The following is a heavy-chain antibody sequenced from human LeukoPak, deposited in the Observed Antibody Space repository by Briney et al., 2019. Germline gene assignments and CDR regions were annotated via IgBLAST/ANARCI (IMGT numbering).Heavy chain of an antibody. D-gene: IGHD6-19*01. J-gene: IGHJ4*02. CDR3: ARGSGSDWYEASAF. CDR1: GYSFTIYH. CDR2: INPNTGST. Sequence: EASVEVSCKTSGYSFTIYHMHWVRQAPGQGLEWMGIINPNTGSTTYAQKFQGRATMTRDTSTSTVYMEVSSLRSDDTAVYYCARGSGSDWYEASAFWGQGTLVTVSS. V-gene: IGHV1-46*01.